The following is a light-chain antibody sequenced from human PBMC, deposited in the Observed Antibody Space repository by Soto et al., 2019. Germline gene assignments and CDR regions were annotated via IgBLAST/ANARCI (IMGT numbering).Light chain of an antibody. CDR3: QQYNNWPIT. V-gene: IGKV3-15*01. CDR1: QSVSSN. Sequence: IVMTQSPATLSVSPWERATLSCSASQSVSSNLAWYQQKPGQAPRLLIYGASTRATGIPARFSGSGSGTEFTLTISSLQSEDFAVYYCQQYNNWPITFGQGTRLEIK. J-gene: IGKJ5*01. CDR2: GAS.